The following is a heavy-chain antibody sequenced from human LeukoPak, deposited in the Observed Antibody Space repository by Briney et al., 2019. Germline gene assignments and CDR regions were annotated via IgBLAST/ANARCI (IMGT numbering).Heavy chain of an antibody. CDR1: GGSFSGYY. D-gene: IGHD5-18*01. CDR2: INHSGST. V-gene: IGHV4-34*01. J-gene: IGHJ6*03. Sequence: KPPETLSLTCAVYGGSFSGYYWSWIRQPPGKGLEWIGEINHSGSTNYNPSLKSRVTISVDTSRNQFSLKLSSVTAADTAVYYCARGLGYSYGYGDVRRNYYYMDVWGKGTTVTVSS. CDR3: ARGLGYSYGYGDVRRNYYYMDV.